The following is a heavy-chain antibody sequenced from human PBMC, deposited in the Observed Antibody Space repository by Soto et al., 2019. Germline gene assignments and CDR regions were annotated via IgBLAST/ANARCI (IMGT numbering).Heavy chain of an antibody. CDR3: VTDQPPMAVAGGSRFDY. CDR1: GYTFTSYG. CDR2: ISAYNGNT. D-gene: IGHD6-19*01. Sequence: QVQLVQSGAEVKKPGASVKVSCKASGYTFTSYGISWVRQAPGQGLEWMGWISAYNGNTNYAQKVQGRVNMTTDTSTPTAYLELRSLRSGDTAVYYGVTDQPPMAVAGGSRFDYWGQGTLVTVS. V-gene: IGHV1-18*01. J-gene: IGHJ4*02.